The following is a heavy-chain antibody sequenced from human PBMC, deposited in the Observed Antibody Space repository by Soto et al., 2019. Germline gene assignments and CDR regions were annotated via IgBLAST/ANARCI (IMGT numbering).Heavy chain of an antibody. J-gene: IGHJ4*02. CDR3: ARKTPNIYYFDY. V-gene: IGHV3-21*01. CDR1: GFTFSSYS. D-gene: IGHD2-8*01. Sequence: GGSLILSCVVSGFTFSSYSMIWVRQTPGKGLEWVSSISGASDYIYYADSVRGRFTISRDNAKNSLYLQMDGLRAEDTGVYYCARKTPNIYYFDYWGQGTLVTVSS. CDR2: ISGASDYI.